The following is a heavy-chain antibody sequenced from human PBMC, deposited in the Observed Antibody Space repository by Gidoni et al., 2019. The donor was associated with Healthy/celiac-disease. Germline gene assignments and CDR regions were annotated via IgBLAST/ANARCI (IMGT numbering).Heavy chain of an antibody. D-gene: IGHD3-22*01. CDR3: ARVGIGRSYYYDSSGWGDFDY. CDR1: GGSISSGGYY. V-gene: IGHV4-31*03. CDR2: IYYSGST. Sequence: PSQTLSLTCTVSGGSISSGGYYWSWIRQHPGKGLEWIGYIYYSGSTYYNPSLKSRVTISVDTSKNQFSLKLSSVTAADTAVYYCARVGIGRSYYYDSSGWGDFDYWGQGTLVTVSS. J-gene: IGHJ4*02.